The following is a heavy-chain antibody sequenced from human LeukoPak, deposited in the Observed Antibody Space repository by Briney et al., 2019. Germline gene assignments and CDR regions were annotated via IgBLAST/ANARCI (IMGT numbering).Heavy chain of an antibody. J-gene: IGHJ4*02. CDR2: INEDGSEE. V-gene: IGHV3-7*01. D-gene: IGHD2-15*01. CDR3: ARAGDGTAARDY. CDR1: GFTFSRYW. Sequence: GGSLRLSCAPSGFTFSRYWISWVRQAPGKGLEWVANINEDGSEEYYVDSVRGRFTIARDNAKNSLYLQMNSLRAEDTAVYYCARAGDGTAARDYWGQGTLVTVSS.